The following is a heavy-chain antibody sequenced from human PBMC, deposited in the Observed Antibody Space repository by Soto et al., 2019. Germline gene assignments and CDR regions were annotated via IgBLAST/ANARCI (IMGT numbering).Heavy chain of an antibody. J-gene: IGHJ4*02. CDR2: IYYSGST. V-gene: IGHV4-31*03. CDR3: AVKTDCSGGSCYSRDPGLDY. Sequence: SETLSLTCTVSGGSISSGGYYWSWIRQHPGKGLEWIGYIYYSGSTYYNPSLKSRVTISVDTSKNQFSLKLSSVTAADTAVYYCAVKTDCSGGSCYSRDPGLDYWGQGTLVTVSS. D-gene: IGHD2-15*01. CDR1: GGSISSGGYY.